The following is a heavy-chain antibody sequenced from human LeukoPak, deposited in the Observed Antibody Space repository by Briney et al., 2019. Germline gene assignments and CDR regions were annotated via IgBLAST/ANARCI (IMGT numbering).Heavy chain of an antibody. D-gene: IGHD3-9*01. V-gene: IGHV4-31*03. CDR3: AEDSGILTGSNAFDI. J-gene: IGHJ3*02. CDR1: GGSINSGGYY. Sequence: PSETLSLTCTVSGGSINSGGYYWTWIRQHPGKGLEWIGYIYYSGSTYYNPSLKSRVTISIDTSKNQFSLKLTSVTAADTAVYLWAEDSGILTGSNAFDIWGQGTMVTVSS. CDR2: IYYSGST.